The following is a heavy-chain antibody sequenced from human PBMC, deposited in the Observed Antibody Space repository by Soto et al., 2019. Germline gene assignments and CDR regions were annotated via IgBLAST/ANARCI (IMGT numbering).Heavy chain of an antibody. Sequence: GASVKVSCKVSGYTLTELSMHWVRQAPGKGLEWMGGFDPEDGETIYAQKFQGRVTMTEDTSTDTAYMELSSLRSEDTAVYYCATGFLKLELRGYIWFDPWGQGTLVTVSS. V-gene: IGHV1-24*01. J-gene: IGHJ5*02. D-gene: IGHD1-7*01. CDR1: GYTLTELS. CDR3: ATGFLKLELRGYIWFDP. CDR2: FDPEDGET.